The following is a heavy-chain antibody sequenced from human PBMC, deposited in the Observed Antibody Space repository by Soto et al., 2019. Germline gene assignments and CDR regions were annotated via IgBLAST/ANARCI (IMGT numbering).Heavy chain of an antibody. V-gene: IGHV3-48*02. CDR1: GFTFSSYS. Sequence: GGSLRLSCAASGFTFSSYSMNWFRQAPGKGLEWVSYISSSSSTIYYADSVKGRFTISRDNAKNSLYLQMNSLRDEDTAVYYCARGPTRWLPYKNNWFDPWGQGTLVTVS. CDR2: ISSSSSTI. D-gene: IGHD5-12*01. CDR3: ARGPTRWLPYKNNWFDP. J-gene: IGHJ5*02.